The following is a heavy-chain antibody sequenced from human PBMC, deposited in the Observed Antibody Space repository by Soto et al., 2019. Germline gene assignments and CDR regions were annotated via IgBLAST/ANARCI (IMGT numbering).Heavy chain of an antibody. CDR3: ARVRKDYGDDY. V-gene: IGHV4-59*01. J-gene: IGHJ4*02. Sequence: SETLSLTCTVSGGSISSYYWSWIRQPPGKGLEWIGYIYYSGSANYNPSLKSRVTISVDTSKNQFSLKLSSVTAADTAVYYCARVRKDYGDDYWGQGTLVIVSS. D-gene: IGHD4-17*01. CDR2: IYYSGSA. CDR1: GGSISSYY.